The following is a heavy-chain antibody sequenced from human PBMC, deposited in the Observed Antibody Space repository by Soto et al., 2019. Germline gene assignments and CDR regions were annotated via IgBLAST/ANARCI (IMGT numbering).Heavy chain of an antibody. CDR1: GYTFTNYD. V-gene: IGHV1-8*01. CDR2: MNPNSGNT. CDR3: AREGNRGGWFDP. J-gene: IGHJ5*02. D-gene: IGHD3-10*01. Sequence: QVQLVQSGAEVKKPGASVKVSCKASGYTFTNYDINWVRQATGQGLEWMGWMNPNSGNTGYAQKFQGRVTLTRDTSISTAYMELSSLRSEDTAVYYCAREGNRGGWFDPWGQGTLVTVSS.